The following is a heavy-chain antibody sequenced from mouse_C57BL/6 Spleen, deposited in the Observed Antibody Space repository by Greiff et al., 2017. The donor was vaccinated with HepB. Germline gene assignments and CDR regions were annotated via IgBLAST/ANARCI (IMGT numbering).Heavy chain of an antibody. V-gene: IGHV1-50*01. D-gene: IGHD2-14*01. CDR1: GYTFTSYW. J-gene: IGHJ4*01. CDR3: ARSPRYVIMDY. CDR2: IDPSDSYT. Sequence: QVQLQQPGAELVKPGASVKLSCKASGYTFTSYWMQWVKQRPGQGLEWIGEIDPSDSYTNYNQKFKGKATLTVDTSSSTAYMQLSSLTSEDSAVYYCARSPRYVIMDYWGQGTSVTVSS.